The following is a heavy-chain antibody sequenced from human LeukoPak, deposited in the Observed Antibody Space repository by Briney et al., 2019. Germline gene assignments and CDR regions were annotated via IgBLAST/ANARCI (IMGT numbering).Heavy chain of an antibody. CDR3: ARVGGSAYFDC. Sequence: GGSLRLSCAASGFTFSTYWMHWVRQVPGKGLVWVSRIGTDGSGTSYADSVWGRFTISRDNAKNTLYLQMNSLTAEDTAVYYCARVGGSAYFDCWGQGSLVTVSS. CDR1: GFTFSTYW. J-gene: IGHJ4*01. CDR2: IGTDGSGT. V-gene: IGHV3-74*01. D-gene: IGHD1-26*01.